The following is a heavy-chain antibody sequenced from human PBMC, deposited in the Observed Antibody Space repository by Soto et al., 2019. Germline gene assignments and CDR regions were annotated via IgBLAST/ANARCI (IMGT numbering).Heavy chain of an antibody. CDR1: GYTFTSYG. CDR3: ATRSPAFDY. J-gene: IGHJ4*02. V-gene: IGHV1-18*01. Sequence: QVQLVQSGPDVKKPGASVKVSCKTSGYTFTSYGISWVRQAPGQGLEWMGWISTDKGNTKYAQKFQDRVTMTTDTSTSTAYMELRSLTSDDTAVYYCATRSPAFDYWGQGTLVTVSS. CDR2: ISTDKGNT.